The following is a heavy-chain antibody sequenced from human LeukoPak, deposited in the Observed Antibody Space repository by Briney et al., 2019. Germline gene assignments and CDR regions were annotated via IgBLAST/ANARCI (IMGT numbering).Heavy chain of an antibody. J-gene: IGHJ4*02. V-gene: IGHV4-39*07. Sequence: PSETLSLTCTVSGGSISSSNYHWGWIRQPPGKGLEWIGSLYRSGNTYYNPSPKSRVTISVDTSKNQFSLKLSSVTAADTAVYYCARGGGTSQPDYDILTGYYPFDYWGQGTLVTVSS. CDR2: LYRSGNT. CDR3: ARGGGTSQPDYDILTGYYPFDY. CDR1: GGSISSSNYH. D-gene: IGHD3-9*01.